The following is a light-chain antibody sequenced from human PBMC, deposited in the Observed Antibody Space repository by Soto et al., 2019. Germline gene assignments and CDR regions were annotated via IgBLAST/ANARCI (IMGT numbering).Light chain of an antibody. Sequence: QSVLTQPPSVSAAPGQKVTISCSGSSSNIGKGHVSWYQHLPGTAPKHLIYDNDNRPSGIPDRFYGSKSGTAATLDITGLQTGDEADYYCSTWADSLSAAVFGPGTKLTVL. J-gene: IGLJ1*01. CDR3: STWADSLSAAV. CDR2: DND. CDR1: SSNIGKGH. V-gene: IGLV1-51*01.